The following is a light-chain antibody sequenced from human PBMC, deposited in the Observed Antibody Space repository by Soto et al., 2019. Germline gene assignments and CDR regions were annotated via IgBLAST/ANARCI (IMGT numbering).Light chain of an antibody. J-gene: IGKJ4*01. CDR3: QQFSSYPLT. CDR1: QSVSSC. V-gene: IGKV3-11*01. CDR2: DAS. Sequence: EIVLTQSPATLSLSPGERATLGFRASQSVSSCLAWYQRKPGQAPRLLIYDASNRATGIPDRFSGGGSGTDFTLTISRLEPEDFAVYYCQQFSSYPLTFGGGTKVDIK.